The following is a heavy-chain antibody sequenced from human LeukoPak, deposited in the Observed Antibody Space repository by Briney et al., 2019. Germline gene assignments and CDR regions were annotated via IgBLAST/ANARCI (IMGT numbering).Heavy chain of an antibody. CDR1: GGSISSSYY. Sequence: PSETLSLTCTVSGGSISSSYYWSWIRQPPGKGLEWIGEINHSGSTNYNPSLKSRVTISVDTSKNQFSLKLSSVTAADTAVYYCARGAGTTVTFYYYYYMDVWGKGTTVTVSS. CDR2: INHSGST. J-gene: IGHJ6*03. V-gene: IGHV4-34*01. D-gene: IGHD4-17*01. CDR3: ARGAGTTVTFYYYYYMDV.